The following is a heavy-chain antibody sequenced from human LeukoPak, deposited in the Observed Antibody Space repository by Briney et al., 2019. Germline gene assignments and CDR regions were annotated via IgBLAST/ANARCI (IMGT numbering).Heavy chain of an antibody. J-gene: IGHJ4*02. D-gene: IGHD2-15*01. CDR2: INHSGST. V-gene: IGHV4-34*01. CDR3: ARDEYCSGGSCFYYFDY. CDR1: GGSFSGYY. Sequence: SETLSLTCAVYGGSFSGYYWSWIRQPPGKGLEWIGEINHSGSTNYNPSLKSRVTISVDTSKNQFSLKLSSVTAADTAVYYCARDEYCSGGSCFYYFDYWGQGTLVTVSS.